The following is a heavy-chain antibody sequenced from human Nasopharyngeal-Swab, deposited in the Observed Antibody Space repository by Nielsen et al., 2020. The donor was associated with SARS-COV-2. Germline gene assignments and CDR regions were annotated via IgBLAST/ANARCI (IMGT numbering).Heavy chain of an antibody. CDR3: ASGRSGGSLDAFDI. J-gene: IGHJ3*02. CDR1: GFTFSSYA. V-gene: IGHV3-30-3*01. CDR2: ISYDGSNK. Sequence: GESLKISCAASGFTFSSYAMHWVRQAPGKGLEWVAVISYDGSNKYYADSVKGRFTISRDNSKNTLYLQMNSLRTEDTAVYYCASGRSGGSLDAFDIWGQGTMVTVSS. D-gene: IGHD2-15*01.